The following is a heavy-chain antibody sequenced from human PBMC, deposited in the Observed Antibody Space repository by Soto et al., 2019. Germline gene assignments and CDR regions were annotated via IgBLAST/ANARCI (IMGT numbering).Heavy chain of an antibody. CDR2: IFPSGTT. CDR3: ARSREFDY. Sequence: LSLTCGVSGGSLSGATYSWNWIRQPPGKGLEWIGYIFPSGTTYYNPSLRSRVTISIDVSKNQFSLSLRSLTAADTAVYYCARSREFDYWSQGTLVTVSS. J-gene: IGHJ4*02. V-gene: IGHV4-30-2*01. CDR1: GGSLSGATYS.